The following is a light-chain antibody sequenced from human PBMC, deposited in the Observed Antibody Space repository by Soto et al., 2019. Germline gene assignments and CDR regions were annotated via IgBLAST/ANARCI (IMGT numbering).Light chain of an antibody. CDR2: GNS. V-gene: IGLV1-40*01. Sequence: QSVLTQPPSASGAPGQRVTISCTGSSSNIGAGYDVYWYQQFSGTAPKLLIYGNSNRPSGVPDRFSGSKSGTSASLAITGLQAEDEADYYCQSYDSSLSGYVVFGGGTKLTVL. CDR3: QSYDSSLSGYVV. J-gene: IGLJ2*01. CDR1: SSNIGAGYD.